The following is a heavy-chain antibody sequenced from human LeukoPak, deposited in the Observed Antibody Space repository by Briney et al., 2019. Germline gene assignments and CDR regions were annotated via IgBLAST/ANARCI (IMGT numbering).Heavy chain of an antibody. CDR1: GYTFTRYD. CDR3: ARANGDLDY. Sequence: ASVKVSCKASGYTFTRYDIDRVRQATGQGLEWMGWINPNSGNRGYAQKFQGRVTITRDTSINTAYMELSSLRSDDTAVYCCARANGDLDYWGQGTLVTVSS. V-gene: IGHV1-8*03. J-gene: IGHJ4*02. D-gene: IGHD4-17*01. CDR2: INPNSGNR.